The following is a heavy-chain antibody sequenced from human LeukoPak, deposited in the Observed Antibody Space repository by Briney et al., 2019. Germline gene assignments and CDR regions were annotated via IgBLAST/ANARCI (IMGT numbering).Heavy chain of an antibody. Sequence: GSLRLSCAASGYTFYNYAVTWVRQAPGKGLEWVSSISHDGASTHYADSVKGRFTISRDNSKNTVFLQMDSLRAGDTAVYFCARYGSGQLWLLGWYFDFWGRGTLVSVSS. V-gene: IGHV3-23*01. CDR2: ISHDGAST. CDR1: GYTFYNYA. D-gene: IGHD3-16*01. J-gene: IGHJ2*01. CDR3: ARYGSGQLWLLGWYFDF.